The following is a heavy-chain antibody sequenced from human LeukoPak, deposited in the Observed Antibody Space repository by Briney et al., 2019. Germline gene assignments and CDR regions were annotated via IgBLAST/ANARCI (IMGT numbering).Heavy chain of an antibody. CDR2: INHRGST. CDR1: GGSFSGYY. V-gene: IGHV4-34*01. CDR3: ATSYSSSWDYYYYYMDV. Sequence: SETLSLTCAVYGGSFSGYYWSWIRQPPGKGLEWIGEINHRGSTNYNPSLKSRVTISVDTSKNQFSLKLSSVTAADTAVYYCATSYSSSWDYYYYYMDVWGKGTTVTVSS. D-gene: IGHD6-6*01. J-gene: IGHJ6*03.